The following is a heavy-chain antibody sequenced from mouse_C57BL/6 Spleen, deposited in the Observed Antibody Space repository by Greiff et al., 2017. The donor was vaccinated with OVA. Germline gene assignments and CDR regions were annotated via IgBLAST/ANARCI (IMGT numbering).Heavy chain of an antibody. Sequence: VQLQQSGAELVRPGASVKLSCKASGYTFTDYYINWVKQRPGQGLEWIARIYPGSGNTYYNEKFKGKATLTAEKSSSTAYMQLSSLPSEDSAVYFCARWGPYGYGDWQFDVWGTGTTVTVSS. V-gene: IGHV1-76*01. D-gene: IGHD2-2*01. CDR1: GYTFTDYY. CDR3: ARWGPYGYGDWQFDV. CDR2: IYPGSGNT. J-gene: IGHJ1*03.